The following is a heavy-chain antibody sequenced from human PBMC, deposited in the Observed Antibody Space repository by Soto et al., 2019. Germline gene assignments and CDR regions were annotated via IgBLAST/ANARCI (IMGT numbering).Heavy chain of an antibody. J-gene: IGHJ4*02. CDR3: ARDPPTGTTLDWADS. CDR1: GFSFSSDS. Sequence: GGSLRLSCAASGFSFSSDSMGWVRQAPGKGLEWVSSISSSGSFKNYADSVKGRFTISRDNAKNSLYLLLSGLKDEDTAVYYCARDPPTGTTLDWADSWGQGTLVTVSS. CDR2: ISSSGSFK. D-gene: IGHD1-7*01. V-gene: IGHV3-21*01.